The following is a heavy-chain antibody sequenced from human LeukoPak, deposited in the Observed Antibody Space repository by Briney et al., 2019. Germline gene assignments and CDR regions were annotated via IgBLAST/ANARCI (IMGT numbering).Heavy chain of an antibody. J-gene: IGHJ4*02. Sequence: PSETLSLTCTVSGGSITNYYWSWIRQPLGKGLEWIGYIYYSGNTNYNPSLKRRVTISVDTSKNQFSLRLSSVTAADTAVYYCARQRYSGSYYFDYWGQGTLVTVSS. CDR1: GGSITNYY. CDR3: ARQRYSGSYYFDY. D-gene: IGHD1-26*01. CDR2: IYYSGNT. V-gene: IGHV4-59*08.